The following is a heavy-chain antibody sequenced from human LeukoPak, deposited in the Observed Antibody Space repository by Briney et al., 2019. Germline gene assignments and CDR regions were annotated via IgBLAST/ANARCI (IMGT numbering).Heavy chain of an antibody. CDR1: GYTFTSYG. Sequence: ASVKGSCKAPGYTFTSYGISWVPQAPGQGLEWMGWIIAYNGNTNYAQKLQGRVTMTTDTSTSTAYMELRSLRSDDTAVYYCARYCSSTSCRNYYYGMDVWGQGTTVTVSS. J-gene: IGHJ6*02. CDR3: ARYCSSTSCRNYYYGMDV. D-gene: IGHD2-2*01. CDR2: IIAYNGNT. V-gene: IGHV1-18*01.